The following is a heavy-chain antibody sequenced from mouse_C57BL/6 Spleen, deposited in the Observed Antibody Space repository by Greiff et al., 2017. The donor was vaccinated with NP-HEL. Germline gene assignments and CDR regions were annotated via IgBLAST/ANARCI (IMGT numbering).Heavy chain of an antibody. D-gene: IGHD1-1*01. J-gene: IGHJ3*01. V-gene: IGHV14-2*01. CDR3: ARPKFLDDYGSSYWFAY. CDR1: GFNIKDYY. Sequence: EVQLQQSGAELVKPGASVKLSCTASGFNIKDYYMHWVKQRTEQGLEWIGRIDPEDGETKYAPKFQGKATITAAPSSNPAYLQLRSLTSEDTAVYYCARPKFLDDYGSSYWFAYWGEGTLVTVSA. CDR2: IDPEDGET.